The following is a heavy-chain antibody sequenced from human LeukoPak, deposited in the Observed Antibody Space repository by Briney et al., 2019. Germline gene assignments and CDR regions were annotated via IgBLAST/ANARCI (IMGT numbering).Heavy chain of an antibody. J-gene: IGHJ6*03. D-gene: IGHD2-8*01. V-gene: IGHV1-8*01. CDR3: ARSPPAANYYYYMDV. CDR2: MNPNSGNT. CDR1: GYTFTSYD. Sequence: ASVKVSCKASGYTFTSYDINWVRQATGQGLEWMGWMNPNSGNTGYAQKFQGRVTMTRNTSISTAYMELSSLRSEDMAVYYCARSPPAANYYYYMDVWGKGTTVTISS.